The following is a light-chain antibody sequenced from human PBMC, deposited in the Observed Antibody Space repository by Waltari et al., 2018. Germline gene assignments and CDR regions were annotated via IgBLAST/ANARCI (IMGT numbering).Light chain of an antibody. CDR1: GLAGHY. CDR3: QSADFSRSHTSYV. V-gene: IGLV3-25*03. Sequence: YELAQPPSVSVSPGQTARIPCSGNGLAGHYVYWYQQKAGQASVLVMYRDSERPSGIPERFSGSSSGTTVTLIISGVQAEDEADYYCQSADFSRSHTSYVFGTGTKVTVL. J-gene: IGLJ1*01. CDR2: RDS.